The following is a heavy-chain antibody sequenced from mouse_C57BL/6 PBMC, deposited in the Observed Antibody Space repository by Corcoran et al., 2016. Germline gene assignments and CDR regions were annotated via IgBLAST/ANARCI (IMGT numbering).Heavy chain of an antibody. Sequence: EVQLQQSGPELVKPGASVKISCKASGYTFTDYYMNWVKQSHGKSLEWIGDINPNNGGTSYNQKFKGKATLTVDKSSSTAYMELRSLTSEDSAVYYCARDGSSTDYWVQGTTLTVSS. CDR2: INPNNGGT. J-gene: IGHJ2*01. D-gene: IGHD1-1*01. V-gene: IGHV1-26*01. CDR3: ARDGSSTDY. CDR1: GYTFTDYY.